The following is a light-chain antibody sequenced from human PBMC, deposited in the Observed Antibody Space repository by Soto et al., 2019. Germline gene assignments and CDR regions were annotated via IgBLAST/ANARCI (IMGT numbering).Light chain of an antibody. CDR1: SXDIGYYNY. CDR2: QVT. J-gene: IGLJ1*01. Sequence: QSVLTQPASVSGSPGQSITISCTGTSXDIGYYNYVSWFQQHPGKAPKLIISQVTNRPSGISTRFSGSKSGNTASLTISGLQAEDEADYYCSSYTSSSTLFGTGTKGTVL. CDR3: SSYTSSSTL. V-gene: IGLV2-14*01.